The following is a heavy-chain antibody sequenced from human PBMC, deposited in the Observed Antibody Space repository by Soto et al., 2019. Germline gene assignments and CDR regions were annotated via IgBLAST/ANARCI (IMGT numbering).Heavy chain of an antibody. J-gene: IGHJ6*02. CDR1: GFSLSTSGMC. CDR2: IDWDDDK. CDR3: ARTIKEAPYYYYGMDV. Sequence: SGPTLVNPTQTLTLTCTFSGFSLSTSGMCVSWIRQPPGKALEWLALIDWDDDKYYSTSLKTRLTISKDTSKHQVVLTMTNMDPVDTATYYCARTIKEAPYYYYGMDVWGQGTTVTVS. V-gene: IGHV2-70*01.